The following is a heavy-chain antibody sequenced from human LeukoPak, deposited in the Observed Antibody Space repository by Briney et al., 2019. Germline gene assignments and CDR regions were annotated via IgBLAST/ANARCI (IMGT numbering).Heavy chain of an antibody. D-gene: IGHD3-9*01. Sequence: PGGSLRLSCAASGFTFSSYEVNWVRQAPGKGLEWVSYISSSGSTIYYADSVKGRFTISRDNAKNSLYLQMNSLRAEDTAVYYCARDGYDILTGKGGGYYYYYYMDVWGKGTTVTVSS. CDR3: ARDGYDILTGKGGGYYYYYYMDV. V-gene: IGHV3-48*03. J-gene: IGHJ6*03. CDR1: GFTFSSYE. CDR2: ISSSGSTI.